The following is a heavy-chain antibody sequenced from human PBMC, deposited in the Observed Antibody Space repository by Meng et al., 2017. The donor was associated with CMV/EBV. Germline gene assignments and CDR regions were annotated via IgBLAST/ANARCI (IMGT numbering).Heavy chain of an antibody. CDR3: ASGSRDSVYYYYGMDV. CDR1: GYTFTGYY. CDR2: INPNSGGT. V-gene: IGHV1-2*02. D-gene: IGHD2-15*01. J-gene: IGHJ6*02. Sequence: ASVKVSCKASGYTFTGYYMHWVRQAPGQGLEWMGWINPNSGGTNDAQKFQGRFTMTRDTSISTAYMELSRLRSDDTAVYYCASGSRDSVYYYYGMDVWGQGTTVTVSS.